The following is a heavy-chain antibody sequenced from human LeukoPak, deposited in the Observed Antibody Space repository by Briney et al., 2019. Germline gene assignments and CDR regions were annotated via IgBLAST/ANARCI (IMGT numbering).Heavy chain of an antibody. V-gene: IGHV3-48*04. CDR1: GFTFSSYS. J-gene: IGHJ3*02. Sequence: GGSLRLSCAASGFTFSSYSMNWVRQAPGKGLEWVSYIRTSSSTIYYADSVKGRFTISRDNAKNSLYLQMNSLRAEDTAVYYCARDLSIEYSSSSCAFDIWGQGTMVTVSS. CDR3: ARDLSIEYSSSSCAFDI. D-gene: IGHD6-6*01. CDR2: IRTSSSTI.